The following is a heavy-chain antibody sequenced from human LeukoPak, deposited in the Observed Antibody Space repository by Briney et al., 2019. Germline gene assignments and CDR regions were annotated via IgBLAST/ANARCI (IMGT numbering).Heavy chain of an antibody. CDR3: ARDERAVAGTLPSYYYYYMDV. J-gene: IGHJ6*03. CDR1: GFTFSSYA. CDR2: ISRSSGAK. V-gene: IGHV3-48*01. Sequence: GGSLRLSCAASGFTFSSYAMSWVRQAPGKGLEWVSYISRSSGAKFYADSVKGRFTISTDNAGNSVYLQMDSLRAEDTAVYYCARDERAVAGTLPSYYYYYMDVWGKGTTVTVSS. D-gene: IGHD6-19*01.